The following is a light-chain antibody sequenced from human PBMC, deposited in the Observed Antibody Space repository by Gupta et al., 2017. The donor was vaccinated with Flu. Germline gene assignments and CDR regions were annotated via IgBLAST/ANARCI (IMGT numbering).Light chain of an antibody. J-gene: IGLJ2*01. CDR3: GTWFSGLDFVV. CDR1: SSNIGNNY. CDR2: END. V-gene: IGLV1-51*01. Sequence: KVTISCSGRSSNIGNNYVSWYQQLPGAAPKLLIYENDKRPSGIPDRFSGSKSGTSATLGITGLQTGDEADYYCGTWFSGLDFVVFGGGTKLTVL.